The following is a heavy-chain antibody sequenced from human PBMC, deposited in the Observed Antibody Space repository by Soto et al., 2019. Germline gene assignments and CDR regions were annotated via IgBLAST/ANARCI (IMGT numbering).Heavy chain of an antibody. D-gene: IGHD3-10*01. J-gene: IGHJ4*01. Sequence: PSETLSLTCTVFWGPISDYYWSCIRQPPGKGLEWIGYIYYSGSTFYNPSLKSRVTISVDTSKNQLYLDLNSATGGDTAVYFCARGLNVNGMGILKFAYWGHGALVTVSS. CDR3: ARGLNVNGMGILKFAY. CDR2: IYYSGST. V-gene: IGHV4-59*01. CDR1: WGPISDYY.